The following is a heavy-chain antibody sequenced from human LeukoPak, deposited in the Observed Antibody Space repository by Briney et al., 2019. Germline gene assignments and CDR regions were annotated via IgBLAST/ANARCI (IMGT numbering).Heavy chain of an antibody. J-gene: IGHJ4*02. V-gene: IGHV3-7*01. CDR2: IKRDGSEK. CDR3: ASPAYGDYALFDY. D-gene: IGHD4-17*01. Sequence: GGSLRLSCAASGFTFTTYWMSWVRQAPGKGLEWVANIKRDGSEKYYVDSVKGRFTISTDNAKNSVYLQMNSLRAEDTAVYYCASPAYGDYALFDYWGQGTLVTVSS. CDR1: GFTFTTYW.